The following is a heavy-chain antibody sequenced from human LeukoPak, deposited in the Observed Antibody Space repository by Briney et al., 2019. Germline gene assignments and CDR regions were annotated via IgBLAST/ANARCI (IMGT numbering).Heavy chain of an antibody. V-gene: IGHV4-39*07. CDR3: ARDRHIAAADPLNWFDP. J-gene: IGHJ5*02. D-gene: IGHD6-13*01. CDR2: IYYSGST. Sequence: SETLSLTCTVSGGSISSSSYYWGWIRQPPGKGLEWIGSIYYSGSTYYNPSLKSRVTISVDTSKNQFSLKLSSVTAADTAVYYCARDRHIAAADPLNWFDPWGQGTLVTVSS. CDR1: GGSISSSSYY.